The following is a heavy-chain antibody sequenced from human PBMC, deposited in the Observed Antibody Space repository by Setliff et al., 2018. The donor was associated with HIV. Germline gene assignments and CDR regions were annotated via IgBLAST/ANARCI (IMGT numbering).Heavy chain of an antibody. CDR1: GYTFNAYY. CDR3: AREPPRRRGTVAEDY. D-gene: IGHD1-26*01. J-gene: IGHJ4*02. CDR2: INPRGSIT. V-gene: IGHV1-46*02. Sequence: ASVKVSCKTSGYTFNAYYIYRVRQAPGQGLEWMGMINPRGSITNYAQKFQGRLTLTRDTSMSTVYMELNSLKSEDPAIYYCAREPPRRRGTVAEDYWGQGTLVTVSS.